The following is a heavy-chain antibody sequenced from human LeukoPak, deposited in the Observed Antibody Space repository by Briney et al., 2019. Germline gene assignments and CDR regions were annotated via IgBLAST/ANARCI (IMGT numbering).Heavy chain of an antibody. Sequence: ASVKVSCKVSGYTLTALSMHWVRQAPGKGLEWMGGFDPEEGETIYAQKFQGRVTLNEDTSTDTAYMEMNSLRSEDTAVYYCARDQVDCSGGSCYVDYWGQGTLVTVSS. D-gene: IGHD2-15*01. CDR3: ARDQVDCSGGSCYVDY. V-gene: IGHV1-24*01. CDR1: GYTLTALS. J-gene: IGHJ4*02. CDR2: FDPEEGET.